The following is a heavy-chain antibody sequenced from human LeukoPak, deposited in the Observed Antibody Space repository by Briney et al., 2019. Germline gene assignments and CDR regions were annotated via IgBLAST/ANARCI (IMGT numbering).Heavy chain of an antibody. V-gene: IGHV4-59*01. J-gene: IGHJ4*02. CDR1: GGSISRYY. D-gene: IGHD3-10*01. Sequence: PSETLSLTCTVSGGSISRYYWSWIRQPPGKGLEWIGYIYYSGSTKYNPSLKSRVTISVDTSKNQFSLKMNSVTAADTAVYYCAGGKGGSGSLLSYFDYWGQGILVAASS. CDR3: AGGKGGSGSLLSYFDY. CDR2: IYYSGST.